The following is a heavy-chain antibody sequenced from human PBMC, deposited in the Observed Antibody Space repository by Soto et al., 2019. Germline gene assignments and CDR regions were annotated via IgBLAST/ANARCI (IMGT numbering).Heavy chain of an antibody. CDR1: GFTFSTYD. V-gene: IGHV1-8*01. J-gene: IGHJ4*02. CDR2: MNPNNGNT. CDR3: TRRKERSGPHYFDY. Sequence: ASVKVSCKASGFTFSTYDIHWVRQAAGQGLEWMGWMNPNNGNTGYAQKFQGRVTMARNTSISTAYMELSSLRSADTAVYYCTRRKERSGPHYFDYWGQGNLVTVSS.